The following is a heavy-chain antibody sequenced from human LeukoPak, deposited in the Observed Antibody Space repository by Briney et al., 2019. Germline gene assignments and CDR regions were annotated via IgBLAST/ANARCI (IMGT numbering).Heavy chain of an antibody. D-gene: IGHD2-2*01. J-gene: IGHJ5*02. CDR3: ARDCSSTSRYLHLLAAHGRGWFDP. CDR1: GFTFSDYY. Sequence: GGSLRLSCAASGFTFSDYYMSWIRQAPGKGLEWVSYISSSGSTIYYADSVKGRFTISRDNAKDSLYLQMNSLRAEDTAVYYCARDCSSTSRYLHLLAAHGRGWFDPWGQGTLVTVSS. V-gene: IGHV3-11*01. CDR2: ISSSGSTI.